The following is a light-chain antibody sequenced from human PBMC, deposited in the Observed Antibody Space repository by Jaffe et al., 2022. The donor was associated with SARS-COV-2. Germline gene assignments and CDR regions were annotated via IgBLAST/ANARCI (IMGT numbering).Light chain of an antibody. CDR3: QQYNYWPYT. J-gene: IGKJ2*01. V-gene: IGKV3-15*01. CDR2: GAS. Sequence: EVVVTQSPATLSVSPGEGVTLSCRASQTVSSNFAWYQQKPGQPPRLLISGASSRATGVPPRFSGSASGTDFTLTISSLQSEDFAVYYCQQYNYWPYTFGQGTKLEMK. CDR1: QTVSSN.